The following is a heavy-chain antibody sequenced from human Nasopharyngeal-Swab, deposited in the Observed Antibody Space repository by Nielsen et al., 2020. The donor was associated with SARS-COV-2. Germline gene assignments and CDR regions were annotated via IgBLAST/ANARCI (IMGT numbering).Heavy chain of an antibody. Sequence: WVRQAPGQRLEWMGWINAGNGNTKYSQKFQDRVTITRDTSASTAYMELSSLRSEDTAVYYCARAGEAYYYYYMDVWGKGTTVTVSS. V-gene: IGHV1-3*01. CDR3: ARAGEAYYYYYMDV. J-gene: IGHJ6*03. D-gene: IGHD1-1*01. CDR2: INAGNGNT.